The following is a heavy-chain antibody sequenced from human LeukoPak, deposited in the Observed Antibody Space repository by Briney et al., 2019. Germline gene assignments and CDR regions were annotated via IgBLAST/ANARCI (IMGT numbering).Heavy chain of an antibody. D-gene: IGHD2-15*01. CDR3: ARDGPGDIVVVVAAQDDAFDI. J-gene: IGHJ3*02. CDR2: ISSSSSYI. CDR1: GFTFSSYA. Sequence: GGSLRLSCAASGFTFSSYAMSWVRQAPGKGLEWVSSISSSSSYIYYADSVKGRFTISRDNAKNSLYLQMNSLRAEDTAVYYCARDGPGDIVVVVAAQDDAFDIWGQGTMVTVSS. V-gene: IGHV3-21*01.